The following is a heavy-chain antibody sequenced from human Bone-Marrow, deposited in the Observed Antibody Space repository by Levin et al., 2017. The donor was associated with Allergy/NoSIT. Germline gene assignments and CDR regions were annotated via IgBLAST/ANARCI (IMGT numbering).Heavy chain of an antibody. D-gene: IGHD3-22*01. CDR3: VKRGAIGYYDA. V-gene: IGHV3-64D*06. CDR1: GFTLSSEA. J-gene: IGHJ5*02. Sequence: GGSLRLSCSASGFTLSSEAMHWVRQTPGKGLESVSAIISEGTTFYADSVKGRFTISRDTSKNTLYLQMSSLRPDDTAGYHCVKRGAIGYYDAWGQGTLVTVSS. CDR2: IISEGTT.